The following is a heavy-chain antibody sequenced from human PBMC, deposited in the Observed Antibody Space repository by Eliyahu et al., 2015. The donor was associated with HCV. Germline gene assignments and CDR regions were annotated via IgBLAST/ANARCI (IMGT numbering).Heavy chain of an antibody. J-gene: IGHJ3*01. V-gene: IGHV1-58*01. CDR2: IVVGSGNT. Sequence: QMQLVQSGPEVKKPGTSVKVSCKASGFTFSSSAVQWVRQARGQRLEWIGWIVVGSGNTNYAQKFQERVTITRDMSTSTAYMELSSLRSEDTAVYYCAASATGSQRGVLLRWGQGTMVTVSS. D-gene: IGHD3-10*01. CDR1: GFTFSSSA. CDR3: AASATGSQRGVLLR.